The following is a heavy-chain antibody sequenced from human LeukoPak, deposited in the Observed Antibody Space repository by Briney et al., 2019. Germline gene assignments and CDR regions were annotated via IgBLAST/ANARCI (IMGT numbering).Heavy chain of an antibody. V-gene: IGHV5-51*01. CDR3: ATSNYYYDSSGYSDY. CDR1: GYIFTSYW. D-gene: IGHD3-22*01. CDR2: IYPGDSDT. Sequence: GESLKISCKGSGYIFTSYWIGWVRQMPGKGLEWMGSIYPGDSDTSYSPSFQGQVTISADKSISTAYLQWSSLKASDTAMYYCATSNYYYDSSGYSDYWGQGTLVTVSS. J-gene: IGHJ4*02.